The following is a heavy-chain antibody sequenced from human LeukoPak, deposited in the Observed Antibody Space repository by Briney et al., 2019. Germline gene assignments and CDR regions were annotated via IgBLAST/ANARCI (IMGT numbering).Heavy chain of an antibody. Sequence: GGSLRLSCAASGFTFSSYWMSWVRQAPGKGLEWVANIKQDGSEKYYVDSVKGRFTISRDNAKNSLYLQMNSLRAEDTAVYYCARRSSSSYRWFDPWGQGTLVTVSS. D-gene: IGHD6-6*01. V-gene: IGHV3-7*01. CDR2: IKQDGSEK. CDR3: ARRSSSSYRWFDP. CDR1: GFTFSSYW. J-gene: IGHJ5*02.